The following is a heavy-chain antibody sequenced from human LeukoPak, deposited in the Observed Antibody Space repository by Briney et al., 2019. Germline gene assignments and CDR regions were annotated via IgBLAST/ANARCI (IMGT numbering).Heavy chain of an antibody. Sequence: SETLSLTCTVSGGSISSGDYYWSWIRQPPGKGLEWTGYIYYSGSTYYNPSLKSRVTISVDTSKNQFSLKLSSVTAADTAVYYCAREDGDSNWFDPWGQGTLVTVSS. V-gene: IGHV4-30-4*01. J-gene: IGHJ5*02. CDR3: AREDGDSNWFDP. CDR2: IYYSGST. CDR1: GGSISSGDYY. D-gene: IGHD4-17*01.